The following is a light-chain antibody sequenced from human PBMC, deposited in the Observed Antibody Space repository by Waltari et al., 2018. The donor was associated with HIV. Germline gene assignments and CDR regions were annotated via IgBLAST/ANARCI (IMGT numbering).Light chain of an antibody. CDR2: SNN. J-gene: IGLJ2*01. V-gene: IGLV1-44*01. CDR3: AAWDDSRNGEVI. Sequence: QSVLTQPPSASGTPGQRVTIPCSGRNSNIGRNSVNWYQQVPGTAPKLLIYSNNQRPSGVPDRFSGSKSGNSASLAISGLRSEDEADYYCAAWDDSRNGEVIFGGGTKLTVL. CDR1: NSNIGRNS.